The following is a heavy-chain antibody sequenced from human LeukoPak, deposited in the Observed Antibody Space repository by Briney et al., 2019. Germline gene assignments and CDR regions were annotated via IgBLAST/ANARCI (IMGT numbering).Heavy chain of an antibody. CDR3: ARGYCSSTSCYFFSGHLRSYFVRFDP. D-gene: IGHD2-2*01. Sequence: SETLSLTCAVYGGSFSGYYWSWIRQPPGKGLEWIGEINHSGSTNYNPSLKSRVTISVDTSKNQFSLKLSSVTAADTAVYYCARGYCSSTSCYFFSGHLRSYFVRFDPSGQGTLVSVSS. CDR2: INHSGST. J-gene: IGHJ5*02. CDR1: GGSFSGYY. V-gene: IGHV4-34*01.